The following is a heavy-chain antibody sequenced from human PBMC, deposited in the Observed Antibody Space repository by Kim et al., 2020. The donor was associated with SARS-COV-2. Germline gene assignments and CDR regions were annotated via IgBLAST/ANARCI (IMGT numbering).Heavy chain of an antibody. Sequence: GGSLRLSCAASGFTFSSYAMHWVRQAPGKGLEWVAVISYDGSNKYYADSVKGRFTISRDNSKNTLYLQMNSLRAEDTAVYYCARDRRFLEWCPVDYWGQGTLVTVSS. D-gene: IGHD3-3*01. J-gene: IGHJ4*02. CDR1: GFTFSSYA. CDR3: ARDRRFLEWCPVDY. V-gene: IGHV3-30*04. CDR2: ISYDGSNK.